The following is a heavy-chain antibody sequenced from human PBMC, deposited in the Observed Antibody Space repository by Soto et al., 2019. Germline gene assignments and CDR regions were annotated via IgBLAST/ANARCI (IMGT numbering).Heavy chain of an antibody. CDR3: ARGRPRGLRTGTTSGVDY. CDR2: INPNSGGT. V-gene: IGHV1-2*02. Sequence: QVQLVQSGAEVKKPGASVKVSCKASGYTFTGYYMHWLRQAPGQGLEWMGWINPNSGGTNYAQKFQGRVTMTRDTSISTAYMELSRLRSDDTAVYYCARGRPRGLRTGTTSGVDYWGQGTLVTVSS. CDR1: GYTFTGYY. D-gene: IGHD1-7*01. J-gene: IGHJ4*02.